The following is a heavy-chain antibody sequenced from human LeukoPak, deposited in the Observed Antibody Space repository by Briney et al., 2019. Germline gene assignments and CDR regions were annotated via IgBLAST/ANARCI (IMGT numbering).Heavy chain of an antibody. CDR3: AREESSSWYGGDWFDP. CDR2: ISWRSSDI. D-gene: IGHD6-13*01. CDR1: GFTLSSYN. Sequence: GGSLRLSCVASGFTLSSYNMKWVRQAPGKRLEWVSSISWRSSDIEYADSVKGRFTISRDNAKNSLYLQMNSLRAEDTAVYYCAREESSSWYGGDWFDPWGQGTLVTVSS. J-gene: IGHJ5*02. V-gene: IGHV3-21*01.